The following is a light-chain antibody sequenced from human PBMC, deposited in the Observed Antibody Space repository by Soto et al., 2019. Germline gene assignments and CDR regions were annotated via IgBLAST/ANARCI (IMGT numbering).Light chain of an antibody. CDR2: GNN. J-gene: IGLJ3*02. V-gene: IGLV1-44*01. Sequence: QSVLTQPPSASGTPGQRVTISCSGSSSNIGSDTVKWYQQLPGTAPKLLIYGNNQRPSGVPDRFSASKSGTSASLAISGLQSEDEADYYCAAWDGSLNGWVFGGGTKLTVL. CDR1: SSNIGSDT. CDR3: AAWDGSLNGWV.